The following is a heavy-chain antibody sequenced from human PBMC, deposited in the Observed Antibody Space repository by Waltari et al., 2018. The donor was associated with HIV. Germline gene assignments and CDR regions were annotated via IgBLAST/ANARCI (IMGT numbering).Heavy chain of an antibody. CDR1: GFTFSSSS. CDR2: ISSSSIYI. CDR3: ARQDSSGGNYYYGMDV. J-gene: IGHJ6*02. Sequence: EVQLVESGGGLVKPGGSLRLSCAASGFTFSSSSMTWVRQAPGKGLEWVSSISSSSIYISYADSVKGRFTISRDNAKNSLYLQMNSLRAEDTAVYYCARQDSSGGNYYYGMDVWGQGTTVTVSS. V-gene: IGHV3-21*01. D-gene: IGHD3-22*01.